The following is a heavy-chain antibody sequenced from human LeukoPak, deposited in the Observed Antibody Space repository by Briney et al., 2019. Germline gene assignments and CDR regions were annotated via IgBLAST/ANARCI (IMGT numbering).Heavy chain of an antibody. CDR2: ISYDGSNK. Sequence: GGSLRLSCAASGLIFRSYGMHWVRQAPGKGLEWVALISYDGSNKYYADSVKGRFTISRDNSKNTLYLQMSSLRAEDTAVYYCAKGRSSSSLFYYYYGMDVWGQGTTVTVSS. CDR1: GLIFRSYG. V-gene: IGHV3-30*18. D-gene: IGHD6-13*01. J-gene: IGHJ6*02. CDR3: AKGRSSSSLFYYYYGMDV.